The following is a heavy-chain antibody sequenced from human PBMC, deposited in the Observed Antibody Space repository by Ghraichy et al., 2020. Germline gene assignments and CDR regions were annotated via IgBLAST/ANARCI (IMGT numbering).Heavy chain of an antibody. CDR2: INPSGGST. V-gene: IGHV1-46*01. D-gene: IGHD2-2*01. Sequence: ASVKVSCKASGYTFTSSYIHWVRQAPGQGLEWMGIINPSGGSTSYAQKFQGRVTMTRDTSTSTVYMELSSLTSDDTAVYYCARKMYQLLSQGSWYEGAFDYWGQGTLVTVSS. J-gene: IGHJ4*02. CDR3: ARKMYQLLSQGSWYEGAFDY. CDR1: GYTFTSSY.